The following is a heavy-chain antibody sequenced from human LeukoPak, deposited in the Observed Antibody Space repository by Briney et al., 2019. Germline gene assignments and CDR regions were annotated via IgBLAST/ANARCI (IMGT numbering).Heavy chain of an antibody. V-gene: IGHV3-20*04. CDR3: ARDSTMVRGVHAAFDI. CDR2: INWNGGST. CDR1: GFTFDDYG. J-gene: IGHJ3*02. Sequence: GGSLRLSCAPPGFTFDDYGMSWVRQAPGKGLKWVSGINWNGGSTGYADSVKGRFTISRDNAKNSLYLQMNSLRAEDTALYYCARDSTMVRGVHAAFDIWGQGTMVTFSS. D-gene: IGHD3-10*01.